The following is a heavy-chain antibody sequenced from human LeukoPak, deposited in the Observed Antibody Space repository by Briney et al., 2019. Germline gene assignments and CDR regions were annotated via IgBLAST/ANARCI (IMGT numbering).Heavy chain of an antibody. CDR3: ARDGSGSYYCPMNWFDP. D-gene: IGHD3-10*01. Sequence: GASVKVSCKASGYTFTSYGISWVRQAPGQGLEWMGWISAYNGNTNYAQKLQGRVTMTTDTSTSTAYMELRSLRSDDTAVYYCARDGSGSYYCPMNWFDPWGQGTLVTVSS. V-gene: IGHV1-18*01. J-gene: IGHJ5*02. CDR2: ISAYNGNT. CDR1: GYTFTSYG.